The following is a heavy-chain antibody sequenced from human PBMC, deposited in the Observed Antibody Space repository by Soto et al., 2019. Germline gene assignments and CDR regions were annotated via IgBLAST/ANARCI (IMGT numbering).Heavy chain of an antibody. CDR2: IYYRGGT. CDR3: ARGSYYDILTGYPYYFDY. CDR1: GGSITSGDYF. D-gene: IGHD3-9*01. Sequence: PSETLSLTCNVSGGSITSGDYFWSWIRQPPGKGLEWIGNIYYRGGTNYNPSLKSRVSISIDTSKNQVSLKLSSVTAADTAVYYCARGSYYDILTGYPYYFDYWGQGTLVTVSS. J-gene: IGHJ4*02. V-gene: IGHV4-30-4*01.